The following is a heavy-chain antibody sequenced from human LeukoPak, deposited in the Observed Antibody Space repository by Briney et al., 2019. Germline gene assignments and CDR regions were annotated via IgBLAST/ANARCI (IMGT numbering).Heavy chain of an antibody. J-gene: IGHJ4*02. D-gene: IGHD6-19*01. CDR1: GFTFSSYW. CDR2: INSDGSST. CDR3: ASIAVAGTLLDY. Sequence: GSLRLSCAASGFTFSSYWMHWVRQAPGKGLVWVSRINSDGSSTSYTDSVKGRFTISRDNAKNTLYLQMNSLRAEDTAVCYCASIAVAGTLLDYWGQGTLVTVSS. V-gene: IGHV3-74*01.